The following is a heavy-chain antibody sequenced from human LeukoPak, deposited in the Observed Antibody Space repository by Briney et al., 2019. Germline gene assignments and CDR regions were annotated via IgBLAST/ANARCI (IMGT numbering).Heavy chain of an antibody. Sequence: SETLSLTCTVSGGSISSSSYYWGWIRQPPGKGLEWIGSIYYSGSTYYNPSLKSRVTIFVDTSKNQFPLKLSSVTAADTAVYYCARLVTAAGTLEPWGQGTLVTVSS. CDR3: ARLVTAAGTLEP. CDR1: GGSISSSSYY. CDR2: IYYSGST. J-gene: IGHJ5*02. V-gene: IGHV4-39*01. D-gene: IGHD6-13*01.